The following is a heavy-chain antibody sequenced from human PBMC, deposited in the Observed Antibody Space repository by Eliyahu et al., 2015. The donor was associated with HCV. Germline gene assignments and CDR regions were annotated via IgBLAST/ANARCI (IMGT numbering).Heavy chain of an antibody. V-gene: IGHV3-9*01. CDR1: RFTFNEYA. J-gene: IGHJ4*02. CDR3: TRDIGGYDA. Sequence: EVQLVESGGGLVQPGRSLRLSCTASRFTFNEYAMHWVRQAPGKGLEWVSGISWNSGSIGYADSVKGRFTISRDNAKNSLSLQMNSLTPEDTALYYCTRDIGGYDAWGQGTLVTVSS. D-gene: IGHD5-12*01. CDR2: ISWNSGSI.